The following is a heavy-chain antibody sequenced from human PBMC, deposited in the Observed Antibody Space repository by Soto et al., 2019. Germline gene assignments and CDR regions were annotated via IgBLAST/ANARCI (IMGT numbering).Heavy chain of an antibody. CDR1: GGSISSSSYY. V-gene: IGHV4-39*01. D-gene: IGHD5-12*01. CDR2: IYYSGST. CDR3: ARMGSDSGYDDY. Sequence: SETLSLTCTVSGGSISSSSYYWGWIRQPPGKGLEWIGSIYYSGSTYYNPSLKSRVTISVDTSKNQFSLKLSSVTAADTAVYYCARMGSDSGYDDYWGQGTLVTVSS. J-gene: IGHJ4*02.